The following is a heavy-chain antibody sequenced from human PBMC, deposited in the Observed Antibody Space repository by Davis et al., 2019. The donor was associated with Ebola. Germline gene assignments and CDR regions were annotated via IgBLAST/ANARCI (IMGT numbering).Heavy chain of an antibody. V-gene: IGHV1-24*01. CDR3: ARDLVAYYDSSGYADY. D-gene: IGHD3-22*01. Sequence: AASVKVSCKVSGYTLIESSVHWVRQAPGKGLEWLGGFDPEDGETIYAQKFQGRVTMTTDTSTSTAYMELRSLRSDDTAVYYCARDLVAYYDSSGYADYWGQGTLVTVSS. J-gene: IGHJ4*02. CDR1: GYTLIESS. CDR2: FDPEDGET.